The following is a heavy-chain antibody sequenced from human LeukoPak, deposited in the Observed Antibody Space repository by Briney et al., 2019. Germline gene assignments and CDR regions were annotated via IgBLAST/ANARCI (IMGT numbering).Heavy chain of an antibody. V-gene: IGHV1-18*01. D-gene: IGHD3-10*01. CDR2: ISAYDGNT. CDR1: GYTFTSYG. J-gene: IGHJ3*02. CDR3: ARDIYGLLWFGELNAFDI. Sequence: ASVKVSCKASGYTFTSYGISWVRQAPGQGLEWMGWISAYDGNTNYAQKLQGRVTMTTDTSTSTACMELRSLRSDDTAVYYCARDIYGLLWFGELNAFDIWGQGTMVTVSS.